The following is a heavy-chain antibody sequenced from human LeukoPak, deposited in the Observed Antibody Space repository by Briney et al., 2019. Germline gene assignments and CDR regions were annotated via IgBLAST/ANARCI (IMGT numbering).Heavy chain of an antibody. CDR2: IYSGGTT. CDR1: GFIVSSNY. Sequence: PGGSLRLSCTASGFIVSSNYMTWVRQAPGKGLEWVSVIYSGGTTYYAGSVQGRFTISRDNSKNTLYLQMNSLRAEDTAVYYCAREVSSGDYFDYWGQGTLVTVSS. J-gene: IGHJ4*02. D-gene: IGHD3-10*01. CDR3: AREVSSGDYFDY. V-gene: IGHV3-66*01.